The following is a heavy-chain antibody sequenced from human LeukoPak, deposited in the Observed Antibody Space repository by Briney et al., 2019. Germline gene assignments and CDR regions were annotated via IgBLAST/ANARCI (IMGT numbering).Heavy chain of an antibody. Sequence: GGSLRLSCAASGFTFSSYAMSWVRQTRGKGLEWVSAISGSGGSTYYADSVKGRFSIYRDNSKNTLYLQMNSLRAEDTAVYYCAPSTIDYVWGSYRYWGQGTLVTVSS. CDR2: ISGSGGST. J-gene: IGHJ4*02. CDR1: GFTFSSYA. CDR3: APSTIDYVWGSYRY. D-gene: IGHD3-16*02. V-gene: IGHV3-23*01.